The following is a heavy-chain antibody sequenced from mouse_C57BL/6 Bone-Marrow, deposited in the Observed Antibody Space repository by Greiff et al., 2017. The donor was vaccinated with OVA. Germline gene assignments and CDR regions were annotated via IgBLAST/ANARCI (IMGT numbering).Heavy chain of an antibody. CDR3: EWARAADWFAY. J-gene: IGHJ3*01. CDR2: ISSGSSTI. V-gene: IGHV5-17*01. D-gene: IGHD3-1*01. CDR1: GFTFSDYG. Sequence: EVQLVESGGGLVKPGGSLKLSCAASGFTFSDYGMHWVRQAPEKGLEWVAYISSGSSTIYYADTVKGRFTISRDNAKNTLFLQMTRLRSEDTAMYFCEWARAADWFAYWGQGTLVTVSA.